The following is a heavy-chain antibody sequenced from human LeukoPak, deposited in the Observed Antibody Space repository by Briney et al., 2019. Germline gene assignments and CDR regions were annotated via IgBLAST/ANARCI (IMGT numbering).Heavy chain of an antibody. CDR1: GFTFSSYW. D-gene: IGHD2-15*01. Sequence: GGSLRLSCAASGFTFSSYWMHWLRQAPGKGLVWVSRINSNGSSTSYADSVKGRFTISRDNAKNTLYLQMNSLRAEDTAVYYGARDGQDIVVVVAATPCGWFDPWGQGTLVTVSS. V-gene: IGHV3-74*01. CDR3: ARDGQDIVVVVAATPCGWFDP. J-gene: IGHJ5*02. CDR2: INSNGSST.